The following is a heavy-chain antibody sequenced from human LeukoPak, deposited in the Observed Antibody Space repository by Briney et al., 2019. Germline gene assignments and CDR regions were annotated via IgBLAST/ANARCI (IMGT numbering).Heavy chain of an antibody. D-gene: IGHD1-26*01. Sequence: SETLSLTCAVYGGSFSGYYWSWIRQPPGKGLEWIGDINHSGGTNCNPSLKSRVTLSIDLSKNQFSLKLTSVTAADTAVYFCARGQVATTGQLPDWFDPWGRGTLVTVSS. CDR2: INHSGGT. CDR1: GGSFSGYY. J-gene: IGHJ5*02. V-gene: IGHV4-34*01. CDR3: ARGQVATTGQLPDWFDP.